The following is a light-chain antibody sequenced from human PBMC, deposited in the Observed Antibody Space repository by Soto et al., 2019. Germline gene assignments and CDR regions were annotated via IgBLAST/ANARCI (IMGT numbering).Light chain of an antibody. Sequence: EIVMTQSPATLSVSPGERITLSCRASQSITTSLAWYQQKPGQAPRLLIYGASTRATNVPARFSGSGSGTDFSLTISSLQSEDFAVYYCQQRSNWLFTFGPGTKVDIK. V-gene: IGKV3-15*01. CDR1: QSITTS. J-gene: IGKJ3*01. CDR3: QQRSNWLFT. CDR2: GAS.